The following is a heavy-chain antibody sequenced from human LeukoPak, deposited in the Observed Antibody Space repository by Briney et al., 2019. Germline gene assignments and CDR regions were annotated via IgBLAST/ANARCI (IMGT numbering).Heavy chain of an antibody. CDR3: ARLGRAIRYFDWLLYLDY. D-gene: IGHD3-9*01. CDR1: GYSISSGYY. V-gene: IGHV4-38-2*01. J-gene: IGHJ4*02. Sequence: SETLSLTCAASGYSISSGYYWGWIRQPPGKGLEWIGSIYHSGSTYYNPSLKSRVTISVDTSKNQFSLKLSSVTAADTAVYYCARLGRAIRYFDWLLYLDYWGQGTLVTVSS. CDR2: IYHSGST.